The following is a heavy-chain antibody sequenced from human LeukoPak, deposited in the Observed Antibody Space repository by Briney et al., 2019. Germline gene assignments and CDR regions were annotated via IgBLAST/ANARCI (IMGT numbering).Heavy chain of an antibody. Sequence: PSETLSLTCAVYGGSFSGYYWSWIRQPPGKGLEWIGEINHSGSTNYSPSLKSRVTISVDTSKNQFSLKLSSVTAADTAVYYCARGVNYYGSLPRDNYFDYWGQGTLVTVSS. V-gene: IGHV4-34*01. CDR2: INHSGST. CDR1: GGSFSGYY. D-gene: IGHD3-10*01. J-gene: IGHJ4*02. CDR3: ARGVNYYGSLPRDNYFDY.